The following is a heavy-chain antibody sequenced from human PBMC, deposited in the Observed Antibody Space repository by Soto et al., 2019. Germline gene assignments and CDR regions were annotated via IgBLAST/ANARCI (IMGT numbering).Heavy chain of an antibody. J-gene: IGHJ6*02. Sequence: GGSLRLSCRTARFTFNTHWVSWVRQAPGEGLEWVANINQDETKKYQVDSVEGRFTVSRDNAKTSVYLQMNSLRAEDTAVYYCARGEHSTSSYYYHYGLDVWGQGTTVTVSS. CDR2: INQDETKK. CDR1: RFTFNTHW. V-gene: IGHV3-7*05. D-gene: IGHD1-26*01. CDR3: ARGEHSTSSYYYHYGLDV.